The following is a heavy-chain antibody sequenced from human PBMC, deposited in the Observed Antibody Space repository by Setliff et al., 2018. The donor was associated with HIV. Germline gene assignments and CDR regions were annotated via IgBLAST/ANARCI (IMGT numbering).Heavy chain of an antibody. D-gene: IGHD3-16*01. Sequence: SETLSLTCTVSGGSISSGAYYWSWIRQHPGKGLEWIGYIYYSGSTYYNPSLKSRVTISVDTSKNQFSLKLNSVTAADTAVYYCARVPLSSPSRPGGYFDYWGQGTLGTSPQ. CDR2: IYYSGST. CDR1: GGSISSGAYY. J-gene: IGHJ4*02. V-gene: IGHV4-31*03. CDR3: ARVPLSSPSRPGGYFDY.